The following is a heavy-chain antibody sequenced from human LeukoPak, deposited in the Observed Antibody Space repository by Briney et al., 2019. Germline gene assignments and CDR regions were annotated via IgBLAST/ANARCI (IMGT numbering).Heavy chain of an antibody. CDR2: ISSSSSYI. CDR1: GFTFSDYY. Sequence: GGSLRLSCAASGFTFSDYYMSWIRQAPGKGLEWVSSISSSSSYIYYADSVKGRFTISRDNAKNSLYLQMNSLRAEDTAVYYCAKAAFYPGSWIQLWLVDYWGQGTLVTVSS. J-gene: IGHJ4*02. V-gene: IGHV3-11*05. D-gene: IGHD5-18*01. CDR3: AKAAFYPGSWIQLWLVDY.